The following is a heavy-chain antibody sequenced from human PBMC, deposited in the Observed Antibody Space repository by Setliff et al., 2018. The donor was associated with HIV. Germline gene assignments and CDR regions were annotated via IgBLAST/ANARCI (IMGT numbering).Heavy chain of an antibody. CDR2: INHTGNT. Sequence: SETLSLTCAVYGESFSGYYWSWIRQPPGKGLEWIGEINHTGNTQHNPSLKSRVTMSEETSKNQFSLKLKSVTAADTAIYFCARGKGGLVGPAEFDYWGPGTLVTVSS. J-gene: IGHJ4*02. CDR3: ARGKGGLVGPAEFDY. CDR1: GESFSGYY. D-gene: IGHD1-26*01. V-gene: IGHV4-34*01.